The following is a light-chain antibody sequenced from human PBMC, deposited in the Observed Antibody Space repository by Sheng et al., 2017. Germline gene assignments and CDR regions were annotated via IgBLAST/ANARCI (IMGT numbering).Light chain of an antibody. CDR3: QQYYNTPFT. V-gene: IGKV1-NL1*01. Sequence: DIQLTQSPTSLSASEGDRVTITCQASQDIDNHLNWYQKTPGKAPKLLLYDVSLLQNGVPSRFRGSGSGTHYTLTISSLQPEDFATYYCQQYYNTPFTFGGGTKVEI. CDR2: DVS. CDR1: QDIDNH. J-gene: IGKJ4*01.